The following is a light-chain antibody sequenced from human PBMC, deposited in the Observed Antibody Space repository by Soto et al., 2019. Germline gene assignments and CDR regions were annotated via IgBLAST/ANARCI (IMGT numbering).Light chain of an antibody. Sequence: QSARAQPASVSGSPGQSITISCTGTSSDVGSYKLVSWYQQHPGKAPKLIIYEGSKRPSGVSNRFSGSKSGNTASLTISGLQAEDEADYYCCSYAGIISWVFGGGTKLTVL. CDR2: EGS. V-gene: IGLV2-23*01. CDR1: SSDVGSYKL. CDR3: CSYAGIISWV. J-gene: IGLJ3*02.